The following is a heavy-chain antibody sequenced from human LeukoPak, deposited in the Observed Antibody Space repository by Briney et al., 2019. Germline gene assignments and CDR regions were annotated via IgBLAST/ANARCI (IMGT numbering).Heavy chain of an antibody. J-gene: IGHJ4*02. V-gene: IGHV4-38-2*02. Sequence: SETLSLTCTVSGYSISSGYYWGWIRQPPGKGLEWIGSIYSNGSTYYNASLQSRVTISVETSKNQISLRLNSVTAADTAMYYCAKSGGYGLIDYWGQGTLVTVSS. CDR3: AKSGGYGLIDY. D-gene: IGHD1-26*01. CDR2: IYSNGST. CDR1: GYSISSGYY.